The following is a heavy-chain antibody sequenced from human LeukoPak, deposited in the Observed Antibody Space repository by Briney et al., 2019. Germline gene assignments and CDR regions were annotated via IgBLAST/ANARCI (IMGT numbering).Heavy chain of an antibody. CDR1: GFTFSSYR. CDR3: ARPSYYYDSSGYYY. CDR2: IKQDGSEK. Sequence: PGGSLRLSCAASGFTFSSYRMSWVRQAPGKGLEWVANIKQDGSEKYYVDSVKGRFTISRDNAKNSLYLQMNSLRAEDTAVYYCARPSYYYDSSGYYYWGQGTLVIVSS. D-gene: IGHD3-22*01. V-gene: IGHV3-7*01. J-gene: IGHJ4*02.